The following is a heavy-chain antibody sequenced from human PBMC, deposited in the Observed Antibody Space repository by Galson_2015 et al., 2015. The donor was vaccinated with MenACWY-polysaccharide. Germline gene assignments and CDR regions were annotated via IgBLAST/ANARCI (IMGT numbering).Heavy chain of an antibody. CDR3: TRIIARKHTFVDS. Sequence: SVKVSCKASGYKFSSYDINWVRQASGQGLEWMGWMNPNRGNTGYAQRFQGRVAMNRETATSTAYMELRMLRYDDTAVYYCTRIIARKHTFVDSLGQVTLVSVS. D-gene: IGHD2-21*01. V-gene: IGHV1-8*01. CDR1: GYKFSSYD. J-gene: IGHJ4*02. CDR2: MNPNRGNT.